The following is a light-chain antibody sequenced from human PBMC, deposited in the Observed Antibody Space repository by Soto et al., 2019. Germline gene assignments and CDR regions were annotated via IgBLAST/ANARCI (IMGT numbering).Light chain of an antibody. CDR1: QSVSNNY. J-gene: IGKJ1*01. CDR3: QQYGSSGT. CDR2: GAS. Sequence: EIVVTPSPGTLSLSPWERAPLSCMASQSVSNNYLAWYQQKPGQAPRLLIYGASNRATGIPDRFSGSGSGTDFTLTISRLEPEDFAVYYCQQYGSSGTFGQGTKVAIK. V-gene: IGKV3-20*01.